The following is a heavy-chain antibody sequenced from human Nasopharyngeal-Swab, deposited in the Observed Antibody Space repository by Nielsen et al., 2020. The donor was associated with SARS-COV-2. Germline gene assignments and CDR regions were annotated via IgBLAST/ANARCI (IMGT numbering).Heavy chain of an antibody. J-gene: IGHJ6*02. V-gene: IGHV3-21*01. D-gene: IGHD3-3*01. CDR2: IRSSSSYI. Sequence: GGSLRLSCAASGFTFNNYNFNWVRQAPGKGLEGVSSIRSSSSYIYYADSVKGRFTISRDNAKNSLYLQMNSLRAEDTAVYYCARDGLDYDFWSAYFMDVWGQGTTVTVSS. CDR3: ARDGLDYDFWSAYFMDV. CDR1: GFTFNNYN.